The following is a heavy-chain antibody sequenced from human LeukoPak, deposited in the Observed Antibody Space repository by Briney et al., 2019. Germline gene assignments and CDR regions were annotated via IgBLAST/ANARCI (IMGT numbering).Heavy chain of an antibody. D-gene: IGHD3-10*01. Sequence: GGSLRLSCAASGFTFSSYSMNWVRQAPGKGLEWVSYISSSSSTIYYADSVKGRFTISRDNAKNSLYLQMNSLRAEDTAVYYCAKAVRSYYGSGSHNAFDIWGQGTMVTVSS. CDR1: GFTFSSYS. CDR2: ISSSSSTI. CDR3: AKAVRSYYGSGSHNAFDI. V-gene: IGHV3-48*01. J-gene: IGHJ3*02.